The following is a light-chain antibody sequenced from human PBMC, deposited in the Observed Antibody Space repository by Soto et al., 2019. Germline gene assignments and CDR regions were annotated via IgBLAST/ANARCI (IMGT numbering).Light chain of an antibody. CDR3: EPCKSVSRT. Sequence: EIVMTQSPSTLSASLGDIVTISCRASQSITSDVTWYQQKPGHGPKLLIEGACTVATGVRAGFSGSVSGTDFTLTLSSLHGEEFDPYDSEPCKSVSRTLGRGPQVDLK. J-gene: IGKJ1*01. V-gene: IGKV3-15*01. CDR1: QSITSD. CDR2: GAC.